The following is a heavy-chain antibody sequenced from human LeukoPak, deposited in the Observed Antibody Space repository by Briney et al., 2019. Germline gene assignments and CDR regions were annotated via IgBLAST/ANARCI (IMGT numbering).Heavy chain of an antibody. D-gene: IGHD3-10*01. CDR2: INSDGSTT. J-gene: IGHJ4*02. CDR1: GCTFSSYW. V-gene: IGHV3-74*01. Sequence: GGSLRLSCGASGCTFSSYWMHWVRQAPGKGLVWISRINSDGSTTSYADSVKGRFTISRDNAKNTLYLQMNSLRAEDTAVYYCARGNYYGQDYWGQGTLVTVSS. CDR3: ARGNYYGQDY.